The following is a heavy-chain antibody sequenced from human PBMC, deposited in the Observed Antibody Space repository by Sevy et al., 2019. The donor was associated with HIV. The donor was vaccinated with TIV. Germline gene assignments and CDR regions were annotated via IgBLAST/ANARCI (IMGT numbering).Heavy chain of an antibody. Sequence: GGSLRLSCAASGFTFDSYAMHWVRQVAGKGLEWVSTISGSGYATYYAHSVKGRFIISRDTSRNTLYLQMNSLRVEDSAVYFCAKDRVTVFGVVVTFDSWGRGTLVTVSS. CDR2: ISGSGYAT. V-gene: IGHV3-23*01. D-gene: IGHD3-3*01. CDR3: AKDRVTVFGVVVTFDS. J-gene: IGHJ4*02. CDR1: GFTFDSYA.